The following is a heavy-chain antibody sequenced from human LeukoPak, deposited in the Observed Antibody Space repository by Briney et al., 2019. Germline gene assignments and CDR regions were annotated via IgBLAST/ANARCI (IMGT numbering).Heavy chain of an antibody. Sequence: GGSLRLSCAASGFTFSSYGMHWVRQAPGKGLEWVAVISYDGSNKYYADSVKGRFTISRDNSKNTLYLQVNSLRAEDTAVYYCAKVPAYSGYDYGDYFDYWGQGTLVTVSS. J-gene: IGHJ4*02. CDR3: AKVPAYSGYDYGDYFDY. CDR2: ISYDGSNK. CDR1: GFTFSSYG. D-gene: IGHD5-12*01. V-gene: IGHV3-30*18.